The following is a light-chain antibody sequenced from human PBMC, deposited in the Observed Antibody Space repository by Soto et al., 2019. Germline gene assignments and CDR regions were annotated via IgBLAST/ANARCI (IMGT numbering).Light chain of an antibody. CDR1: QSVSSN. V-gene: IGKV3-15*01. CDR2: DAS. J-gene: IGKJ4*01. Sequence: EIAMTQSPATLSVSPGDRATLSCRASQSVSSNLAWYQQKPGQAPRLLIYDASTRATDIPARFSGSGSGTEFTLTISSLQSEDFAFYYCQQYNKWPLTFGGGTKVEIK. CDR3: QQYNKWPLT.